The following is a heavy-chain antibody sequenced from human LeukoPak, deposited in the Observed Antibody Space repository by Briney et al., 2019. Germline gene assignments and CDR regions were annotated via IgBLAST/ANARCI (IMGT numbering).Heavy chain of an antibody. CDR3: ARIEDYGGNSVNY. CDR1: GGSISSYY. CDR2: IYYGGST. J-gene: IGHJ4*02. V-gene: IGHV4-59*01. Sequence: SETLSLTCTVSGGSISSYYWSWIRQPPGKGLEWIGYIYYGGSTNYNPSLKSRVTISVDTSKNQFSLKLSSVTAADTAVYYCARIEDYGGNSVNYWGQGTLVTVSS. D-gene: IGHD4-23*01.